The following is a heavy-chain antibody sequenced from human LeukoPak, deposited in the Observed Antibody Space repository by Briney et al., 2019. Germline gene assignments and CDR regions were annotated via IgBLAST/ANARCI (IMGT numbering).Heavy chain of an antibody. V-gene: IGHV4-34*01. CDR1: GGSFSGYY. CDR3: ARHILSKKKGLAAPFDD. CDR2: INHSGST. Sequence: SETLSLTCAVYGGSFSGYYWSWIRQPPGKGLEWIGEINHSGSTNYNPSLNSRVTISVDTSKNQFSLKLSSVTAADTAVYFCARHILSKKKGLAAPFDDWGQGTLVTVSS. D-gene: IGHD6-6*01. J-gene: IGHJ4*02.